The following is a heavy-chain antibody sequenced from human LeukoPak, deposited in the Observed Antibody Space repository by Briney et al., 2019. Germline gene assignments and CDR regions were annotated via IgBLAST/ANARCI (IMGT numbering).Heavy chain of an antibody. CDR3: ARHIPYDYGDYSDC. CDR2: IYYSGST. Sequence: SETLSLTCTVSGGSINIRSYYWGWIRQPPGKGLEWIASIYYSGSTYYNPSLKSRVIISVDTSKNQFSLKLSSVTATDTAVYYCARHIPYDYGDYSDCWGQGTLVTVSS. D-gene: IGHD4-17*01. V-gene: IGHV4-39*01. J-gene: IGHJ4*02. CDR1: GGSINIRSYY.